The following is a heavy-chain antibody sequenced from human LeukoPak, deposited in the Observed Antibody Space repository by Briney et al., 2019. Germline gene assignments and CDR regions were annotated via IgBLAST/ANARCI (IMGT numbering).Heavy chain of an antibody. D-gene: IGHD4-17*01. CDR1: GVSFSGYY. J-gene: IGHJ5*02. V-gene: IGHV4-34*01. CDR2: INHSGST. Sequence: PSETLSLTCSVYGVSFSGYYWSWIRQPPGKGLEWIGEINHSGSTNYNPSLKSRVTISVDTSKNQFSLKLSSVTAADTAVYYCARGFGYGDYFGNWFDPWGQGTLVTVSS. CDR3: ARGFGYGDYFGNWFDP.